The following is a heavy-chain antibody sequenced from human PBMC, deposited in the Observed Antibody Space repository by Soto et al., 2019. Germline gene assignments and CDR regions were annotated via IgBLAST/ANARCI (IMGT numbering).Heavy chain of an antibody. D-gene: IGHD3-16*02. CDR1: GYTFTSYD. Sequence: ASVKVSCKASGYTFTSYDINWVRQATGQGLEWMGWMNPNSGNTGYAQKFQGRVTMTRNTSISTAYMELSSLRSEDTAVYYCARISYDYVWGSYRLNNFDYWGQGTLVTVSS. V-gene: IGHV1-8*01. CDR2: MNPNSGNT. J-gene: IGHJ4*02. CDR3: ARISYDYVWGSYRLNNFDY.